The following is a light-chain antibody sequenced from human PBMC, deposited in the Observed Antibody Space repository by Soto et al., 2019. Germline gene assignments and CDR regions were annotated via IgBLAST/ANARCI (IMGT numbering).Light chain of an antibody. V-gene: IGKV1-39*01. Sequence: DIPMTQSPSSLSASVGDRVTITCRASQSISSYLNWYQQKPGKAPKLLIYAASSLQSGVPSRFSGSGSGTDFTLTIISLQPEDFATYYCQQSYSTLFTFGPGTKVDIK. CDR2: AAS. CDR1: QSISSY. J-gene: IGKJ3*01. CDR3: QQSYSTLFT.